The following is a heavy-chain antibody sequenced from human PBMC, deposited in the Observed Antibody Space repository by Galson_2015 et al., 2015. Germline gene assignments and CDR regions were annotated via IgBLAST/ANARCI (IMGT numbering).Heavy chain of an antibody. Sequence: SCKASGYTFTSYAMNWARQAPGQGLEWTGWINTNTGNPTYAQGFTGRFVFSLDTSVSTAYLQISSLKAEDTAVYYCARGGGNAPDAFDIWGQGTMVTVSS. J-gene: IGHJ3*02. V-gene: IGHV7-4-1*02. CDR1: GYTFTSYA. D-gene: IGHD2-2*01. CDR2: INTNTGNP. CDR3: ARGGGNAPDAFDI.